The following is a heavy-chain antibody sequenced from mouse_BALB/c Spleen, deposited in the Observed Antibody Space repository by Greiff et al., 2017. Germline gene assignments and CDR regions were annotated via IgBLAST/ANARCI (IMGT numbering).Heavy chain of an antibody. V-gene: IGHV1S56*01. J-gene: IGHJ2*01. CDR1: GYTFTSYW. D-gene: IGHD2-2*01. CDR2: IYPGDGST. Sequence: QVQLQQPGAELVKPGASVKLSCKASGYTFTSYWMHWVKQRPGQGLEWIGWIYPGDGSTKYNEKFKGKTTLTADKSSSTAYMLLSSLTSEDSAIYFCAYGSDYWGQGTTLTVSS. CDR3: AYGSDY.